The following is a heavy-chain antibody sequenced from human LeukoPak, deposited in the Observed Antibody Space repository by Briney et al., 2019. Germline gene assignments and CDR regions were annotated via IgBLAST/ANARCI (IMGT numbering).Heavy chain of an antibody. CDR1: GFTFSSYG. CDR2: IWYDGTSK. Sequence: PGRSLRLSCAASGFTFSSYGMNWVRQAPGKGLEWVAVIWYDGTSKYYADSVKGRFTICRDNSKNTLFLQMSSLRAEDTAVYYCAKDYGYFDYWGQGTLVTVSS. V-gene: IGHV3-33*06. D-gene: IGHD4-17*01. CDR3: AKDYGYFDY. J-gene: IGHJ4*02.